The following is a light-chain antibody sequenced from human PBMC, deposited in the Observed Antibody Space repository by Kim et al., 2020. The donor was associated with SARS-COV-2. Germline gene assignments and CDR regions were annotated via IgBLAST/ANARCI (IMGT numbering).Light chain of an antibody. CDR3: CAFAGTYNFYV. V-gene: IGLV2-11*01. J-gene: IGLJ1*01. Sequence: QSALIQSRSVSGSPGQSVTISCTGSSSDIGGYNYVSWYQQHPGKAPKLVIFDVNKRPSGVPDRFSGSKSVNTASLTVSGLRAEDEADYFCCAFAGTYNFYVFGSGTKVTVL. CDR1: SSDIGGYNY. CDR2: DVN.